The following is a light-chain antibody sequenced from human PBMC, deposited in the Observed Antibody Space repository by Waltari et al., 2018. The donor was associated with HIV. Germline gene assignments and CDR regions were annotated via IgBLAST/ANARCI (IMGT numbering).Light chain of an antibody. CDR1: NIGSKS. J-gene: IGLJ2*01. CDR2: DDI. CDR3: QVWDSSSDHL. V-gene: IGLV3-21*02. Sequence: SYVPTQPPSVSVAPGPTARITCGGNNIGSKSVNWYQQKPGQAPVLVIYDDIGRPSGIPERFSGSNSGNTATLTISRVEAGDEADYYCQVWDSSSDHLFGGGTKVTVL.